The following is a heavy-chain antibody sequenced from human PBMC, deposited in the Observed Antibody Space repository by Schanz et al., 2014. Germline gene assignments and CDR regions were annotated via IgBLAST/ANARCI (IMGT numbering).Heavy chain of an antibody. J-gene: IGHJ6*03. D-gene: IGHD2-15*01. Sequence: QVQLVESGGGLVNPGGPLRLSCAASGFPFSAYYMSGIRQAPGKGLEWVSYISSSGSTIYYADAVKGRCTISRDNAKNSLEQQMNSMRAEDKAVDYCARVESSCESHLYYYYYYMDVWGKGTTVTVAS. CDR2: ISSSGSTI. CDR3: ARVESSCESHLYYYYYYMDV. CDR1: GFPFSAYY. V-gene: IGHV3-11*01.